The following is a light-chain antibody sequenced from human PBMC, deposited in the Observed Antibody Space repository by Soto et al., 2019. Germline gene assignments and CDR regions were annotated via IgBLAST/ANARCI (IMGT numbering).Light chain of an antibody. CDR3: SSFAGSNNYCV. CDR1: SSDVGGYNY. J-gene: IGLJ1*01. CDR2: EVT. V-gene: IGLV2-8*01. Sequence: QSALTQLPSASGSPGQSVTISCTGTSSDVGGYNYVSWYQQHPGKAPKLMIYEVTKRPSGVPDRFSGSKSGNTASLTVSGLQAEDEADYYCSSFAGSNNYCVFGTGTKLTVL.